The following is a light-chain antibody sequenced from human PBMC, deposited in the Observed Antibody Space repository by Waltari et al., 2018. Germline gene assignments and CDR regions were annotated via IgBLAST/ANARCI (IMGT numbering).Light chain of an antibody. CDR1: QGISSF. Sequence: DIQLTQSPSFLSASVGDRVTIPCRASQGISSFLAWYQQKLGKAPKLLIYAASTLQSGVPSRFSGSGSGTEFTLTISSLQPEDSATYYCQQVNSYPSLFGQGTKLEIK. CDR3: QQVNSYPSL. V-gene: IGKV1-9*01. CDR2: AAS. J-gene: IGKJ2*01.